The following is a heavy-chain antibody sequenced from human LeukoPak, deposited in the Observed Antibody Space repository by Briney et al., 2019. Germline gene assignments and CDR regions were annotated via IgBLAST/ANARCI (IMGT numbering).Heavy chain of an antibody. CDR2: INPSGGST. CDR3: ARRQWALLGYYYYYMDV. J-gene: IGHJ6*03. D-gene: IGHD1-26*01. V-gene: IGHV1-46*01. CDR1: GYTFTSYY. Sequence: ASVKVSCKASGYTFTSYYMHWVRQAPGQGLEWMGIINPSGGSTSYAQKFQGRVTMTRDTSTSTVYMELSSLRSEDTAVYYCARRQWALLGYYYYYMDVGGNGTTVTVSS.